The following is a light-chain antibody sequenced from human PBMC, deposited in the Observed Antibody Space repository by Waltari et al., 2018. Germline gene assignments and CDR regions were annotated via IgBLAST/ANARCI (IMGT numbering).Light chain of an antibody. CDR3: QQYFTTPYS. J-gene: IGKJ2*03. CDR2: GAS. Sequence: DIVLTQSPDSLAVSLGERATVNCKSRQSVFMNSNNRNYLAWYQQKPGQPPKLLIYGASTREFGVPGRFRGSGSGTDFTLTISSLQAEDVAVYYCQQYFTTPYSFGQGTKLEIK. CDR1: QSVFMNSNNRNY. V-gene: IGKV4-1*01.